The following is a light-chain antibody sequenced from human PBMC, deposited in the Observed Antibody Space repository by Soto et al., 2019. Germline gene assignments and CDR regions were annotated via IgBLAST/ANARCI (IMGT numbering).Light chain of an antibody. CDR2: GAS. CDR3: QQLKNYPIT. J-gene: IGKJ5*01. V-gene: IGKV3-20*01. CDR1: QSISNNF. Sequence: EIVLTQSPGTLSLSPGAAATLSCRSSQSISNNFLTWYQQKPGQAPRLLIYGASSRASGIPDRFSGSGSGTDCTLTISSLQPEDVAMYFCQQLKNYPITFGQGTRLEIK.